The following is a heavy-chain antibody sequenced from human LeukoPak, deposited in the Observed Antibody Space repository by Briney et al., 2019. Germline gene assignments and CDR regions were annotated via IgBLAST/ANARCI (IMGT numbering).Heavy chain of an antibody. Sequence: LGESLKISCKGSGYSFPSYWIGWVRQMPGKGVEWMGIIYPGDSDTRYSPSFQGQVTISADKSISTAYLQWSSLKASDTAMYYCARWGGRGTWPHYYYGMDVWGQGTTVTVSS. CDR1: GYSFPSYW. CDR2: IYPGDSDT. J-gene: IGHJ6*02. CDR3: ARWGGRGTWPHYYYGMDV. D-gene: IGHD3-16*01. V-gene: IGHV5-51*01.